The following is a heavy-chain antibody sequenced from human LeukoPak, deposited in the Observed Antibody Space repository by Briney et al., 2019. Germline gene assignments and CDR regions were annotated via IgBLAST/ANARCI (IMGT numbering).Heavy chain of an antibody. V-gene: IGHV4-61*05. CDR2: FYYGATT. J-gene: IGHJ4*02. D-gene: IGHD5-12*01. CDR1: GGSISSSSYY. CDR3: ARHPIIVAAGYYFDY. Sequence: PSETLSLTCTVSGGSISSSSYYWGWIRQPPGKGLEWIGYFYYGATTNYNPSLKSRVTISADTSKNQFSLRLSSATAADTAVYYCARHPIIVAAGYYFDYWGQGTLVTVSS.